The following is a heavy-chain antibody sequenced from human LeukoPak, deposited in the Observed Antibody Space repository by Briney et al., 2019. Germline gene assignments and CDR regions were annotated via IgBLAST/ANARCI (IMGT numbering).Heavy chain of an antibody. V-gene: IGHV4-4*07. CDR1: GGSISRYY. D-gene: IGHD6-13*01. Sequence: SETLSLTCTVSGGSISRYYWSWIRQPAGKGLECIGRIYSSGNTNYNPSLKSRVTMSIDTSKNQFSLSLSSVTAADTAVYYCVRESGQQLAPAQYYFYYSMDVWGKGTTVTVSS. J-gene: IGHJ6*03. CDR2: IYSSGNT. CDR3: VRESGQQLAPAQYYFYYSMDV.